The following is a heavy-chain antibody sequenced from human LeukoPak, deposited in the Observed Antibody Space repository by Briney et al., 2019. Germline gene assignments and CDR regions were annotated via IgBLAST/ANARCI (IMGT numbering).Heavy chain of an antibody. CDR2: IIPIFGTA. Sequence: ASVKVSCKASGGTFSSYAISWVRQAPGQGLEWMGGIIPIFGTANYAQKFQGRVTITADKSTSTAYMELSSLRSEDTAVYYCAREKQQLDFDYWGQGTLVTVSS. V-gene: IGHV1-69*06. CDR3: AREKQQLDFDY. D-gene: IGHD6-13*01. J-gene: IGHJ4*02. CDR1: GGTFSSYA.